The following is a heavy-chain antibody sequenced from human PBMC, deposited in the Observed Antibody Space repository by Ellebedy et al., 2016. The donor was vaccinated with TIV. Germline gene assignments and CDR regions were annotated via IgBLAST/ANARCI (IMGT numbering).Heavy chain of an antibody. D-gene: IGHD6-19*01. V-gene: IGHV4-39*07. CDR3: ARGGSSGWADFDY. J-gene: IGHJ4*02. Sequence: SETLSLXXTVSVGSISRSGYYWGWIRQPPGKGLEWIGSVYYSGSTYYNPSLKSRVTISVDTSKNQFSLRLSSVTAADTAVYYCARGGSSGWADFDYWGQGTLVTVSS. CDR2: VYYSGST. CDR1: VGSISRSGYY.